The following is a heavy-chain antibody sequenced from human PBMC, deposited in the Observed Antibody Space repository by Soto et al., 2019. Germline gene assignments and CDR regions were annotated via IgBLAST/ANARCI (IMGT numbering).Heavy chain of an antibody. V-gene: IGHV4-39*01. Sequence: SETLSLTCTVSGGSISSSSYYWGWIRQPPGKGLEWIGRIYYSGSTYYNPSLKSRVTISVDTSKNQFSLKLSSVTAADTAVYYCARHVSNYDFWSGYYYGMDVWGQGTTVTVSS. CDR3: ARHVSNYDFWSGYYYGMDV. J-gene: IGHJ6*02. CDR1: GGSISSSSYY. D-gene: IGHD3-3*01. CDR2: IYYSGST.